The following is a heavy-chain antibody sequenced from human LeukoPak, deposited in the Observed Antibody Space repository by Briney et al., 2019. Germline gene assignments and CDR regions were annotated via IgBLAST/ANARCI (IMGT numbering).Heavy chain of an antibody. CDR3: ARVRAPYYDILTGPTGYGMDV. Sequence: GASVKVSCKASGHTFTSYGISWVRQAPGQGLEGMGWISAYNGNTNYAQKLQGRVTMTTDTSTSTAYMELRSLRSDDTAVYYCARVRAPYYDILTGPTGYGMDVWGQGTTVTVSS. CDR2: ISAYNGNT. D-gene: IGHD3-9*01. CDR1: GHTFTSYG. V-gene: IGHV1-18*01. J-gene: IGHJ6*02.